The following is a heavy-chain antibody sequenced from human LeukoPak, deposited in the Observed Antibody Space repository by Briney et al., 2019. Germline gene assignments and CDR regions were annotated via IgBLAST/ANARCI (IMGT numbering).Heavy chain of an antibody. CDR1: GGTFSSYA. CDR2: IIPIFGTA. D-gene: IGHD3-10*01. V-gene: IGHV1-69*01. CDR3: ARDGDYYGSGSSSSYYYYMDV. Sequence: GSSVKVSCKASGGTFSSYAISWVRQAPGQGLEWMGGIIPIFGTANYAQKFQGRVTITADESTSTAYMELSSLRSEDTAVYYCARDGDYYGSGSSSSYYYYMDVWGKGTTVTISS. J-gene: IGHJ6*03.